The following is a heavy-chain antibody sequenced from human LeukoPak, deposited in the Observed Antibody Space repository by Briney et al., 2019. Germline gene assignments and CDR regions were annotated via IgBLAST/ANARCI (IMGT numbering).Heavy chain of an antibody. CDR2: ISGSAGRP. D-gene: IGHD3-22*01. CDR3: AKRGVVIRVILVGFHKEAYYFDS. V-gene: IGHV3-23*01. Sequence: PGGSLRLSCAVSGVTLSNYGMAWVRQAPGKGLEWVAGISGSAGRPNYADSVKGRFTISRDNAKNTLYLQMNSLRAEDTAVYFCAKRGVVIRVILVGFHKEAYYFDSWGQGALVSVSS. CDR1: GVTLSNYG. J-gene: IGHJ4*02.